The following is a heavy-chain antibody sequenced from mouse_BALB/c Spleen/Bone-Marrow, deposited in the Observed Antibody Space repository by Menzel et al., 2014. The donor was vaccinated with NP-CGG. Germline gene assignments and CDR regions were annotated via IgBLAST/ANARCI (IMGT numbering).Heavy chain of an antibody. CDR3: ARNGYYYSMDY. CDR2: MWSGGST. CDR1: GFSLTSDG. D-gene: IGHD2-2*01. V-gene: IGHV2-2*02. Sequence: QVQLKESGPGLVQPSQSLSITCTVSGFSLTSDGVHWVRQSPRKGLEWLGVMWSGGSTGYNAAFISRLSISKDNSRSQVFFKMSSLQTNDTAICYCARNGYYYSMDYWGQGTSVTVSS. J-gene: IGHJ4*01.